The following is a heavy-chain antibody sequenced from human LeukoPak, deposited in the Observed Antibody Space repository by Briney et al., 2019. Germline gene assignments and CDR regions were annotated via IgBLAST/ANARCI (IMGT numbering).Heavy chain of an antibody. CDR3: ARRNSVTQGLDN. J-gene: IGHJ4*02. V-gene: IGHV3-72*01. CDR2: IRNKANSYTT. Sequence: PGGSLRLSCAASGFTFIDHYMDWVRQAPGKGLEWIGRIRNKANSYTTEYAASVKGTFTVSTAASKHSLFMQTNSLASEDTAVYYCARRNSVTQGLDNWGQGTLVTVSS. CDR1: GFTFIDHY. D-gene: IGHD5/OR15-5a*01.